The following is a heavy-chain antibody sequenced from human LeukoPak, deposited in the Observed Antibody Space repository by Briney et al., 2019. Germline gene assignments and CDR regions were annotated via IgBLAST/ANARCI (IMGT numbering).Heavy chain of an antibody. J-gene: IGHJ4*02. CDR3: ARGVSNSASGLPTRYFDY. D-gene: IGHD2-15*01. Sequence: ASVKVSCKASGYTFTSYYIHWMRQAPGQGLEWMGLINPSGGSTTYAEKFQGRVTMTRDMFTDTVYMEVSSLRSEDTAIYYCARGVSNSASGLPTRYFDYWGQGALVTVSS. CDR2: INPSGGST. CDR1: GYTFTSYY. V-gene: IGHV1-46*01.